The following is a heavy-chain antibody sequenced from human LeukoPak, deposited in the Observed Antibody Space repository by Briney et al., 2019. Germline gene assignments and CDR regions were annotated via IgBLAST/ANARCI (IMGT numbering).Heavy chain of an antibody. CDR2: IYYSGGT. V-gene: IGHV4-39*01. Sequence: SETLSLTCTVSGGSISSSSYYWGWIRQPPGKGLEWIGSIYYSGGTYYNPSLKSRVTISVDTSKNQFSLKLSSVTAADTAVYYCARLRVAATPWGQGTLVTVSS. CDR1: GGSISSSSYY. J-gene: IGHJ5*02. CDR3: ARLRVAATP. D-gene: IGHD2-15*01.